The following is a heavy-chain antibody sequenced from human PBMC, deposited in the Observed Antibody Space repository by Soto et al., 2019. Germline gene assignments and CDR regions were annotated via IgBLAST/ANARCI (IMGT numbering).Heavy chain of an antibody. CDR3: ARGGDYGDPYFDY. CDR2: IYYSGST. CDR1: GGSISDYY. V-gene: IGHV4-59*01. J-gene: IGHJ4*02. Sequence: SEPLSVTWSVAGGSISDYYWSWIRQPPGKGLEWTGYIYYSGSTNYNPSLKSRVTISVDTSKNQFSLKLSSVTAADTAVYYCARGGDYGDPYFDYWGQGTLVTVSS. D-gene: IGHD4-17*01.